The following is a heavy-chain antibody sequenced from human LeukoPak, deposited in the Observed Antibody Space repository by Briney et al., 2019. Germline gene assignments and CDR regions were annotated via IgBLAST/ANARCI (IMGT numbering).Heavy chain of an antibody. Sequence: PGRSLRLSCAASGFTFSSYGMHWVRQAPGKGLEWVAVIWYDGSNKYYADSVKGRFTISRDNSKNTLYLQMNSLRAEDTAVYYCARDGYDILTGYPHDNWFDPWGQGTLVTASS. D-gene: IGHD3-9*01. V-gene: IGHV3-33*01. CDR2: IWYDGSNK. CDR1: GFTFSSYG. CDR3: ARDGYDILTGYPHDNWFDP. J-gene: IGHJ5*02.